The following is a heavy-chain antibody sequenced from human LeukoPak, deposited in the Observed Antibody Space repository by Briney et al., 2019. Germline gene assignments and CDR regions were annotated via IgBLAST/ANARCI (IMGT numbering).Heavy chain of an antibody. Sequence: GGSLRLSCAASGFTFSSYGMHWVRQAPGKGLEGVAFIRYDGSNKYYAASVKGRFTISRDNSKNTLYLQMNSLRAEDTAVYYCAKGHTEFDYWGQGTLVTVSS. V-gene: IGHV3-30*02. D-gene: IGHD1-14*01. CDR3: AKGHTEFDY. J-gene: IGHJ4*02. CDR2: IRYDGSNK. CDR1: GFTFSSYG.